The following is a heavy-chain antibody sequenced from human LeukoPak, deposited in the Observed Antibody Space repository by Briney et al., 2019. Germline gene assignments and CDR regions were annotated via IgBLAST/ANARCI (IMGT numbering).Heavy chain of an antibody. CDR1: GFTFGDYA. J-gene: IGHJ4*02. CDR3: AKEGRILGDGLYYFDY. Sequence: GGSLRLSCTASGFTFGDYAMTWVRQAPGKGLEWVSGISWNSGSIGYADSVKGRFTISRDNAKNSLYLQMNSLRAEDTALYYCAKEGRILGDGLYYFDYWGQGTLVTVSS. CDR2: ISWNSGSI. D-gene: IGHD5-24*01. V-gene: IGHV3-9*01.